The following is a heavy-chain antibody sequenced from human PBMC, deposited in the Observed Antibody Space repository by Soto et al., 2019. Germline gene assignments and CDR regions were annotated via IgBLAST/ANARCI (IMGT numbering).Heavy chain of an antibody. D-gene: IGHD3-22*01. V-gene: IGHV3-23*01. CDR1: GFTFSSYA. Sequence: EVQLLESGGGLVQPGGSLRLSCAASGFTFSSYAMSWVRQAPGKGLEWVSAISGSGDSTYNPDSGKGRFTISRDNSKNTLYLQINSLRAEDTAVHYCAKDRDSSGYYYRNYWGQGTLVTVSS. CDR2: ISGSGDST. J-gene: IGHJ4*02. CDR3: AKDRDSSGYYYRNY.